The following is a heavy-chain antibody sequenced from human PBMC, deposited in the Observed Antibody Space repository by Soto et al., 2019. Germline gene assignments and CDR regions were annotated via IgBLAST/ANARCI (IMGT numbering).Heavy chain of an antibody. Sequence: PGESLTISCQGSGYSFTSYWISWVRQMPGKGLEWMGRIDPSDSYTNYSPSFQGHVTISADKSISTAYLQWSSLKASDTAMYYCARGSAGTTSNYYYGMDVWGQGTTVTVSS. J-gene: IGHJ6*02. CDR3: ARGSAGTTSNYYYGMDV. CDR2: IDPSDSYT. CDR1: GYSFTSYW. V-gene: IGHV5-10-1*01. D-gene: IGHD6-13*01.